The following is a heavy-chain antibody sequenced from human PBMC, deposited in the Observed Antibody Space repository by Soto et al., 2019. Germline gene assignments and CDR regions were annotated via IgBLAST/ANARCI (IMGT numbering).Heavy chain of an antibody. CDR3: ARSQGSSTSLEIYYYYYYGMEV. CDR2: IIPISGTA. D-gene: IGHD2-2*01. J-gene: IGHJ6*02. Sequence: QVQLEQSGAEVKKPGSSVKVSCKASGGTFSSYAISWVRQAPGQGLEWMGGIIPISGTANYAQKFQGRVTSTADESTSTAYMELSSLRSEDTAVYYCARSQGSSTSLEIYYYYYYGMEVWGQGTTVTVSS. V-gene: IGHV1-69*01. CDR1: GGTFSSYA.